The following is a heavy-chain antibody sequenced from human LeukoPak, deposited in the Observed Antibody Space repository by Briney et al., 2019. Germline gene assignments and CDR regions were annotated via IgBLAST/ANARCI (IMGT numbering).Heavy chain of an antibody. CDR1: GFTFSSYA. CDR3: AKLDILTGYSLFDY. V-gene: IGHV3-23*01. Sequence: GGSLRLSRAASGFTFSSYAMSWVRQAPGKGLEWVSAISGSGGSTYYADSVKGRFTISRDNSKNTLYLQMNSLRAEDTAVYYCAKLDILTGYSLFDYWGQGTLVTVSS. CDR2: ISGSGGST. D-gene: IGHD3-9*01. J-gene: IGHJ4*02.